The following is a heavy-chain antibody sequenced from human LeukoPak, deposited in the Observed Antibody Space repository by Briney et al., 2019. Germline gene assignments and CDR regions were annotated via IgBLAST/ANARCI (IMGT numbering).Heavy chain of an antibody. CDR2: ISAYNGNT. Sequence: ASVKVSCKASGYTFTSYGISWVRQALGQGLEWMGWISAYNGNTNYAQKLQGRVTMTTDTSTSTAYMELRSLRSDDTAVYYCARERDYGDYPNWFDPWGQGTLVTVSS. D-gene: IGHD4-17*01. J-gene: IGHJ5*02. V-gene: IGHV1-18*01. CDR1: GYTFTSYG. CDR3: ARERDYGDYPNWFDP.